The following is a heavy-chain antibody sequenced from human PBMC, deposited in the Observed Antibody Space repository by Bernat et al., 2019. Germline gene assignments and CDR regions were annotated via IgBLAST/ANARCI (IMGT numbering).Heavy chain of an antibody. J-gene: IGHJ6*02. CDR1: GGSISSYY. CDR2: IYYSGST. D-gene: IGHD2-8*01. CDR3: ARNVRHRYYYYGMDV. V-gene: IGHV4-59*08. Sequence: QVQLQESGPGLVKPSETLSLTCTVSGGSISSYYWSWIRQPPGKGLEWIGYIYYSGSTHYNPSLKSRVTISVDTSKNQFSLKLSSVTAADTAVYYCARNVRHRYYYYGMDVWGQGTTVTVSS.